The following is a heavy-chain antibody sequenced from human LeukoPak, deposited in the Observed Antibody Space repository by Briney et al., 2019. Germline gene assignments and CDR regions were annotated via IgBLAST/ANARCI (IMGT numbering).Heavy chain of an antibody. CDR1: GGSFSGYY. D-gene: IGHD3-16*01. Sequence: SETLSLTCAVYGGSFSGYYWSWIRQPPGKGLEWIGEINHSGSTNYNPSLKSRVTISVDTSKNQFSLNLSSVTAADTAVYYCARGWGYFDYWGQGTLVTVSS. V-gene: IGHV4-34*01. CDR3: ARGWGYFDY. J-gene: IGHJ4*02. CDR2: INHSGST.